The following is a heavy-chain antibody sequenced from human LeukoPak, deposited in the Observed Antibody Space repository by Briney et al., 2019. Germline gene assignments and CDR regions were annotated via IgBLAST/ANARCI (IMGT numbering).Heavy chain of an antibody. CDR3: ATRAWEGWFDP. D-gene: IGHD1-26*01. Sequence: SVKVSCKASGYTFTSYGISWVRQAPGQGLEWMGGIIPIFGTAKYAQKFQGRVTITADESTSTAYMELSSLRSEDTAVYYCATRAWEGWFDPWGQGTLVTVSS. CDR2: IIPIFGTA. J-gene: IGHJ5*02. V-gene: IGHV1-69*13. CDR1: GYTFTSYG.